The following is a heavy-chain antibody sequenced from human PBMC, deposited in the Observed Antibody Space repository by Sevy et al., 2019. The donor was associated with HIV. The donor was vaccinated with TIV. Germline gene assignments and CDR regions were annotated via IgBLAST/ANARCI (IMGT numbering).Heavy chain of an antibody. D-gene: IGHD6-19*01. Sequence: GGSLRLSCAASGFSFSNYKMNWVRQAPGKGLEWVSSISARSGDIYYADSVKGRFTTSRDNAKNSLYLEMNSLRAEDTAVYYCASAYSSGCIDYWGQGTLVTVSS. V-gene: IGHV3-21*01. J-gene: IGHJ4*02. CDR1: GFSFSNYK. CDR2: ISARSGDI. CDR3: ASAYSSGCIDY.